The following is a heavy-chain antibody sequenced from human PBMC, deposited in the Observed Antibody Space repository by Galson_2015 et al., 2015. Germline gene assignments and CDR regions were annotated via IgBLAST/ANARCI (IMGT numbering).Heavy chain of an antibody. V-gene: IGHV3-33*01. CDR3: ARDHGFWYYGSGSYGMDV. D-gene: IGHD3-10*01. CDR1: GFTFSSYG. Sequence: SLRLSCAASGFTFSSYGMHWVRQAPGKGLEWVAVIWYDGSNKYYADSVKGRFTISRDNSKNTLYLQMNSLRAEDTAVYYCARDHGFWYYGSGSYGMDVWGQGTTVTVSS. J-gene: IGHJ6*02. CDR2: IWYDGSNK.